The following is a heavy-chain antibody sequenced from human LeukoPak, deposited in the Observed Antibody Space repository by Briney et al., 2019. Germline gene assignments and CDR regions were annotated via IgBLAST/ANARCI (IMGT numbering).Heavy chain of an antibody. Sequence: ASVKVSCKASGYTSYYMHWVRQAPGQGLEWMGIINPSGGSTTYAQKFQGRVTMTRDTSTSTVYMELSRLRSEDTAVYYCASDRHDDILTGYPDYSFDYWGQGTLVTVSS. CDR2: INPSGGST. D-gene: IGHD3-9*01. J-gene: IGHJ4*02. V-gene: IGHV1-46*01. CDR3: ASDRHDDILTGYPDYSFDY. CDR1: GYTSYY.